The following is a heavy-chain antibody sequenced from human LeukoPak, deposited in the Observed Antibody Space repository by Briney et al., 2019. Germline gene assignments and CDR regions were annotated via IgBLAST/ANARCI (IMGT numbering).Heavy chain of an antibody. D-gene: IGHD6-6*01. Sequence: SQTLSLTSTVSTGSISSISYYWGWIRHPPGKGLEWIGRIYYTGTTYYNPSLKSRVTISVDTSKNQVSLKLSSVTAADTAVYYCARQYSSSSFVYWGQGTLVTVSS. V-gene: IGHV4-39*01. J-gene: IGHJ4*02. CDR1: TGSISSISYY. CDR2: IYYTGTT. CDR3: ARQYSSSSFVY.